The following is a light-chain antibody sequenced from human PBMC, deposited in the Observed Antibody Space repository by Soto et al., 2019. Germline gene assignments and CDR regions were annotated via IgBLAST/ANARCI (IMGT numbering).Light chain of an antibody. Sequence: IQLTQSPSSLSASVGDSVTITCRASQGISRYLSWYQQKPGRAPKLLISAASTLQSGVPARFSGSGSGTDFTLSITSLQPEDFATYYCQQTFSAPSITFGQGTRLVIK. CDR2: AAS. CDR1: QGISRY. J-gene: IGKJ5*01. CDR3: QQTFSAPSIT. V-gene: IGKV1-9*01.